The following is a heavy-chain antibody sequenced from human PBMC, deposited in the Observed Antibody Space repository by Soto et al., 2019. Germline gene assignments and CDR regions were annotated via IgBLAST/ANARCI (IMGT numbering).Heavy chain of an antibody. CDR3: ARSPKGLGNFDY. CDR1: GGSISSGGAYY. CDR2: IHYSGST. Sequence: QVQLQESGPGLVKPSQTLSLTCAVSGGSISSGGAYYWSWIRQSPGKGLEWIAYIHYSGSTYYNSPIKRRVTTPVDTARNQFSLKVSSVTAADTAVYYCARSPKGLGNFDYWGQGTLVTVSS. J-gene: IGHJ4*02. V-gene: IGHV4-30-4*01. D-gene: IGHD3-10*01.